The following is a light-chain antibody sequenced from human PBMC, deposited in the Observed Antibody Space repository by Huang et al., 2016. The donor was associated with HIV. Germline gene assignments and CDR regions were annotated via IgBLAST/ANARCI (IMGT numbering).Light chain of an antibody. J-gene: IGKJ4*01. CDR2: DAS. Sequence: EIVLTQSPATLSLSPGERATLSCRASQSVNNYLAWYQHKPGQAPRLLIYDASTRATGIPGRFSGSGSVTDFTLTISSLEPEDFAVYYCQQRRNWLTFGEGAKVEIK. V-gene: IGKV3-11*01. CDR3: QQRRNWLT. CDR1: QSVNNY.